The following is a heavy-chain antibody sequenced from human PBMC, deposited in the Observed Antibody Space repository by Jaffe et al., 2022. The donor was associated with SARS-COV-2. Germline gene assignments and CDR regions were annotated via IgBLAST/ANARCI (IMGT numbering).Heavy chain of an antibody. V-gene: IGHV2-70*01. Sequence: QVTLRESGPALVKPTQTLTLTCTFSGFSLSTSGMCVSWIRQPPGKALEWLALIDWDDDKYYSTSLKTRLTISKDTSKNQVVLTMTNMDPVDTATYYCARSPSTNDYGDYDGLSYWYFDLWGRGTLVTVSS. J-gene: IGHJ2*01. D-gene: IGHD4-17*01. CDR1: GFSLSTSGMC. CDR3: ARSPSTNDYGDYDGLSYWYFDL. CDR2: IDWDDDK.